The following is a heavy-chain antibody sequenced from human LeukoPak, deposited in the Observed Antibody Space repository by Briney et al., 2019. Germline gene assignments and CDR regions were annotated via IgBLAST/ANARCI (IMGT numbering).Heavy chain of an antibody. D-gene: IGHD3-16*02. CDR3: ARVKNYVWGSYRFDY. CDR2: IYHSGST. J-gene: IGHJ4*02. Sequence: SETLSLTCAVSGGSISSSNWWSWVRQPPGKGLEWIGEIYHSGSTNYNPSLKSRVTISVDTSKNQFSLKLSSVTAADTAVYYCARVKNYVWGSYRFDYWGQGTLVTVSS. V-gene: IGHV4-4*02. CDR1: GGSISSSNW.